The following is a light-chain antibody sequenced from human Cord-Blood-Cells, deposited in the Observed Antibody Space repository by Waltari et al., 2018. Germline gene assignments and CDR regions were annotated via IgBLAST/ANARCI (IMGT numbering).Light chain of an antibody. CDR3: MQALQTPLT. V-gene: IGKV2-28*01. CDR1: QSLLHSNGYNY. CDR2: LGS. J-gene: IGKJ4*01. Sequence: DLVMTQSPLSLPVTPGEPASISCRSSQSLLHSNGYNYLDWYLQKPGQSPQLLIYLGSNRASGVPDRFSGSGSGTDFTLKISRVEAEDVGVYYCMQALQTPLTFGGGTKAEIK.